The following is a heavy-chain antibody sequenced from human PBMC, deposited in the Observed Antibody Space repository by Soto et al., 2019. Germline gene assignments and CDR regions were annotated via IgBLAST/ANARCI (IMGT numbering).Heavy chain of an antibody. D-gene: IGHD2-15*01. J-gene: IGHJ6*02. V-gene: IGHV2-5*02. CDR1: GFSLSTSGVG. Sequence: QITLKESGPTLVKPTQTVTLTCTFSGFSLSTSGVGVGWIRQPPGKALEWLALIYWDDDKRYNPSLKNRLTISKATSNYQVVVTMTNMDPVAAATYYCVHDSVGWYGMDVWGRGTTVTVS. CDR2: IYWDDDK. CDR3: VHDSVGWYGMDV.